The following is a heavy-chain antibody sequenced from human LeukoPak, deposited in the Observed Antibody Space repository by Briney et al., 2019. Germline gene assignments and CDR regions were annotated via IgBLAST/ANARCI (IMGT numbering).Heavy chain of an antibody. CDR3: ASSIHGGNGIYYGMDV. CDR2: ISAYNGNT. D-gene: IGHD4-23*01. V-gene: IGHV1-18*01. J-gene: IGHJ6*02. CDR1: GYTFTSYG. Sequence: ASVKVSCTASGYTFTSYGISWVRQAPGQGLEWMGWISAYNGNTNYAQKLQGRVTMTTDTSTSTAYMELRSLRSDDTAVYYCASSIHGGNGIYYGMDVWGQGTTVTVSS.